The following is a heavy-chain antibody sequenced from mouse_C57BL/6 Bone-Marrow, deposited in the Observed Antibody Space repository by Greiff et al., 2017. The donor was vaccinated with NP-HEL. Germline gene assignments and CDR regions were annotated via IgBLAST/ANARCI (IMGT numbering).Heavy chain of an antibody. CDR1: GFTFSSYT. CDR2: ISGGGGNT. CDR3: ANYGSLWYFDV. V-gene: IGHV5-9*01. Sequence: EVKVEESGGGLVKPGGSLKLSCAASGFTFSSYTMSWVRQTPEKRLEWVATISGGGGNTYYPDSVKGRFTISRDNAKNTLYLQMSSLSSEDTALYYCANYGSLWYFDVWGTGPTVTVSS. J-gene: IGHJ1*03. D-gene: IGHD1-1*01.